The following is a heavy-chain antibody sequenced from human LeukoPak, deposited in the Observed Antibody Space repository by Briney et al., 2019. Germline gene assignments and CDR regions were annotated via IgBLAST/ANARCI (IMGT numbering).Heavy chain of an antibody. Sequence: GGSLRLSCAASGFTFGAYYMSWIRQAPGKGLVWVSRIKSDGSDTGYADSVRGRFTISRDNAKNTLYLQMNSLRAEDTAMYYCARDRSGPFDIWGQGTMVTVSS. D-gene: IGHD3-3*01. J-gene: IGHJ3*02. V-gene: IGHV3-74*01. CDR3: ARDRSGPFDI. CDR2: IKSDGSDT. CDR1: GFTFGAYY.